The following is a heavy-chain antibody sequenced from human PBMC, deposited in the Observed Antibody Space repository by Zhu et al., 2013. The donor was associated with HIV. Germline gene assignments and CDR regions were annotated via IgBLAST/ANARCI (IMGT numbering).Heavy chain of an antibody. J-gene: IGHJ4*02. V-gene: IGHV1-18*04. D-gene: IGHD6-13*01. CDR2: ISALSGNT. CDR1: IHFTSVC. Sequence: VQLVQSGPEVKKPGTSVKGLLQGLWIHFTSVCYAWVRQARGQRLEWIGWISALSGNTNYAQKLQGRVTMTTDTSTSTAYMELRSLRSDDTAVYYCARGPGIAAAKGAAAWDYWGQGTLVTVSS. CDR3: ARGPGIAAAKGAAAWDY.